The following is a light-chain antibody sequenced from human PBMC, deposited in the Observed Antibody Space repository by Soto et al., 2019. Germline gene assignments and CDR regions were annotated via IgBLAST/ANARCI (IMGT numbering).Light chain of an antibody. CDR1: QSVSSN. Sequence: EIVMTQSPATLSVSPGERATLSCRASQSVSSNLAWYQQKPGQAPRLLIYDASTRATGIPARFSGSGSGTEFPLTISSLQSEGFAVYYCQQYNNWPVTFGPATKVDIK. J-gene: IGKJ3*01. CDR3: QQYNNWPVT. CDR2: DAS. V-gene: IGKV3-15*01.